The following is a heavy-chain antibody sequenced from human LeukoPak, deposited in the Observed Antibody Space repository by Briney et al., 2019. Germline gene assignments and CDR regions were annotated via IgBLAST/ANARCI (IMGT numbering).Heavy chain of an antibody. Sequence: ASVTVSCKASGYTFTGYYMHWVRQAPGQGLEWMGWINPNSGGTNYAQKFQGRVTMTRDTSISTAYMELSRLRSDDTAVYYCARALKALKGFEVSGYWGQGTLVTVSS. J-gene: IGHJ4*02. CDR3: ARALKALKGFEVSGY. D-gene: IGHD3-9*01. CDR1: GYTFTGYY. CDR2: INPNSGGT. V-gene: IGHV1-2*02.